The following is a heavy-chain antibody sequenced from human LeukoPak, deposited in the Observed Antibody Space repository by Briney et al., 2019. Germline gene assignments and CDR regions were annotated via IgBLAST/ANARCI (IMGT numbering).Heavy chain of an antibody. Sequence: VASVKVSRKASGGTFSSYAISWVRQAPGQGLEWMGGIIPIFGTANYAQKFQGRVTITADESTSTAYMELSSLRSEDTAVYYCARESVAFGLGVAGLGEFWFDPWGQGTLVTVSS. CDR1: GGTFSSYA. CDR3: ARESVAFGLGVAGLGEFWFDP. V-gene: IGHV1-69*13. J-gene: IGHJ5*02. D-gene: IGHD3-16*01. CDR2: IIPIFGTA.